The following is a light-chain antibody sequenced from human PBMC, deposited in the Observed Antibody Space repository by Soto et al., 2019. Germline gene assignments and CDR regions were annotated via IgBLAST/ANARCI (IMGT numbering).Light chain of an antibody. V-gene: IGLV2-14*01. CDR3: SSYTTSSTRV. CDR2: EVS. CDR1: RDDLRAYDY. Sequence: QSALSQPPSVSRSPGQSISISCAGTRDDLRAYDYVSWDQQHPVKVPKPIIYEVSNPPSGVSNSSSGSTSGNTASLTISALQAEDEADYYCSSYTTSSTRVFGTGAQVTVL. J-gene: IGLJ1*01.